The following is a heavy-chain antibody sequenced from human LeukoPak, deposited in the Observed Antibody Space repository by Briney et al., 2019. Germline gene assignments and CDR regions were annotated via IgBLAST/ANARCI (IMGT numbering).Heavy chain of an antibody. V-gene: IGHV3-33*08. J-gene: IGHJ4*02. CDR1: GFTFSSYA. CDR2: VWYDVSNK. D-gene: IGHD6-19*01. CDR3: ASDAGSSGWLPFY. Sequence: GGSLRLSCAASGFTFSSYAMHWVRQAPAQGLEWVAVVWYDVSNKYYADSVKGRFTITRDDSKNTLYLQMNTLRADDTAVYYCASDAGSSGWLPFYWGQGTLVTVSS.